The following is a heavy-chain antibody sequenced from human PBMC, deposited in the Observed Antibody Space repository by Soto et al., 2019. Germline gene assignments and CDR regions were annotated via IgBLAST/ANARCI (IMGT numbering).Heavy chain of an antibody. D-gene: IGHD3-22*01. V-gene: IGHV3-9*01. CDR2: ISWNSGSI. CDR3: AKSMDSSGYYHGAFDI. Sequence: PGGSLRLSCAASGFTFDDYAMHWVRQAPGKGLEWVSGISWNSGSIGYADSVKGRFTISRDNAKNSLYLQMNSLRAEDTALYYCAKSMDSSGYYHGAFDIWGQGTMVTVSS. CDR1: GFTFDDYA. J-gene: IGHJ3*02.